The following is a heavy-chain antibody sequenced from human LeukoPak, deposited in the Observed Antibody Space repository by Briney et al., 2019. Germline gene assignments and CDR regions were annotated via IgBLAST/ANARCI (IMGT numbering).Heavy chain of an antibody. CDR3: ARGYYASGSYHYED. Sequence: ASVKVSCKASGYTFTGYYMHWVRQAPGQGLEWMGWINPNSGGTNYAQKFQGRVTMTRDTSISTAYMELSRLRSDDTAVYYCARGYYASGSYHYEDWGQVALVTVSS. D-gene: IGHD3-10*01. CDR2: INPNSGGT. J-gene: IGHJ4*02. V-gene: IGHV1-2*02. CDR1: GYTFTGYY.